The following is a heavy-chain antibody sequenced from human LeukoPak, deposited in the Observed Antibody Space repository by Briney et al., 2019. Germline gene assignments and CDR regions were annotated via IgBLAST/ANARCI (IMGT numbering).Heavy chain of an antibody. CDR3: ARVGYGQTKTYFDY. J-gene: IGHJ4*02. V-gene: IGHV1-46*01. D-gene: IGHD5-12*01. CDR1: GYTFTSYY. Sequence: ASVKVSCKASGYTFTSYYMHWVRQAPGQGLEWMGIINPSCGSTSYAQKFQGRVTMTRDTSTSTVYMELSSLSSEETAVYYCARVGYGQTKTYFDYWGQGTLVTVSS. CDR2: INPSCGST.